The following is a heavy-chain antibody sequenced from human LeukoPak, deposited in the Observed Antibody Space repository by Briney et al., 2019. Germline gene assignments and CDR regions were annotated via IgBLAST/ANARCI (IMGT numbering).Heavy chain of an antibody. CDR3: AKHVSAKGPPYALDV. CDR2: ISASGGST. V-gene: IGHV3-23*01. D-gene: IGHD2/OR15-2a*01. Sequence: GGSLRLSCAASEFTFSSYAMQWVRQAPGKGLEWVSGISASGGSTWYADSVKGRFTISRDHSRNTLYLQMNSLRAEDTAVYYCAKHVSAKGPPYALDVWGQGTTVTVSS. J-gene: IGHJ6*02. CDR1: EFTFSSYA.